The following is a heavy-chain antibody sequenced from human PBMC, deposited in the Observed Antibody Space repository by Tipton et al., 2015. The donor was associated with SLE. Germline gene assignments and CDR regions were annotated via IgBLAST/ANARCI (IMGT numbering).Heavy chain of an antibody. CDR1: GGSISSGSYY. CDR3: ASGNVVVVAAHDAFDI. Sequence: TLSLTCTVSGGSISSGSYYWSWIRQPAGKGLEWIGRIYTSGSTNYNPSLKSRVTISVDTSKNQFSLKLSSVTAADTAVYYCASGNVVVVAAHDAFDIWGQGTMVTVSS. J-gene: IGHJ3*02. CDR2: IYTSGST. V-gene: IGHV4-61*02. D-gene: IGHD2-15*01.